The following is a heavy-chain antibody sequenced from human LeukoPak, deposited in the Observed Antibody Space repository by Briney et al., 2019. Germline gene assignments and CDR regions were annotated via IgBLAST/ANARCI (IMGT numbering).Heavy chain of an antibody. CDR3: ARGKGFVGHFDS. D-gene: IGHD2-15*01. CDR2: IIPILGTA. J-gene: IGHJ4*02. Sequence: ASVKVSCKASGGTFSSNAISWVRQAPGQGPEWMGRIIPILGTAEYAARSQGRVTITADKSRTTSYMELSSLKSEDTAFYFCARGKGFVGHFDSWGQGTLVSVSS. V-gene: IGHV1-69*04. CDR1: GGTFSSNA.